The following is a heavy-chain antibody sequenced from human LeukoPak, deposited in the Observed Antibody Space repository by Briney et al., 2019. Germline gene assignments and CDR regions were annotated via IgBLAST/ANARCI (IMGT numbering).Heavy chain of an antibody. Sequence: ASVKVSCKASGYTFTSYYMHWVRQAPGQGLEWMGIINPSGGSTSYAQKFQGRVTMTRDTSTSTVYMELSSLRSEDTAVYYCIYDSSGYYYDYWGPGTLVTVSS. CDR3: IYDSSGYYYDY. J-gene: IGHJ4*02. D-gene: IGHD3-22*01. CDR1: GYTFTSYY. CDR2: INPSGGST. V-gene: IGHV1-46*01.